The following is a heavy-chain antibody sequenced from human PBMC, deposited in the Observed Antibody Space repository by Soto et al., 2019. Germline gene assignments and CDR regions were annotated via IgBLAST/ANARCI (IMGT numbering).Heavy chain of an antibody. CDR3: AREGGGDSSGYLAYFDY. D-gene: IGHD3-22*01. V-gene: IGHV3-21*06. Sequence: EVQLVESGGGLVKPGGSLRLSCAASGFTFSSYSMNWVRQAPGKGLEWVSSISSSSSYIYYADSVKGRFTISRDNVKNSLYLRMNSRGVEDTAVYYCAREGGGDSSGYLAYFDYWGQGTLVTVSS. CDR2: ISSSSSYI. CDR1: GFTFSSYS. J-gene: IGHJ4*02.